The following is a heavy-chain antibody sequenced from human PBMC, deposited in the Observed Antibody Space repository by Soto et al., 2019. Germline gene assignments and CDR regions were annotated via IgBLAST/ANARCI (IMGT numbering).Heavy chain of an antibody. CDR1: GYTFTAYY. J-gene: IGHJ4*02. D-gene: IGHD1-1*01. CDR3: ARALNWNDASY. Sequence: EASVKVSCKASGYTFTAYYMHWVRQAPGQGLEWMGWINPNSGVTNYAQNFQGRVTMTRDMSISTAYMDLSSLKSDDTAVYYCARALNWNDASYWGQGTLVTVSS. CDR2: INPNSGVT. V-gene: IGHV1-2*02.